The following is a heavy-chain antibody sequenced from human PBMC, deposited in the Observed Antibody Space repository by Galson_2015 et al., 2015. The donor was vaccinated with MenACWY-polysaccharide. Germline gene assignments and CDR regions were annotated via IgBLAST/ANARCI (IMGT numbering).Heavy chain of an antibody. CDR2: ISGDGTTT. CDR1: GFSFSSYA. D-gene: IGHD5-18*01. Sequence: SLRLSCAASGFSFSSYAMSWVRQAPGKGLEWVSHISGDGTTTYYADSARGRFSISRDNSKNTPYLQMNSLGAEDTAVYYCAKGDSNYGYLFDCWGQGTLVTVS. V-gene: IGHV3-23*01. CDR3: AKGDSNYGYLFDC. J-gene: IGHJ4*02.